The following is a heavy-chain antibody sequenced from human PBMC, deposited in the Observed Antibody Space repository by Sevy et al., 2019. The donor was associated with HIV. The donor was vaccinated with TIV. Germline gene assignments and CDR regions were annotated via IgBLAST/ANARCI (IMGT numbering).Heavy chain of an antibody. CDR1: GGSVSRGGYY. V-gene: IGHV4-31*03. Sequence: SETLSLTCTVSGGSVSRGGYYWSWIRQHPGKGLEWIGYIYYSGSTYYNPSLKSRVTISVDTSKNQFSLKLSSVTAADTAVYYCAAVDTAMVTTAFDIWGQGTMVTVSS. J-gene: IGHJ3*02. D-gene: IGHD5-18*01. CDR3: AAVDTAMVTTAFDI. CDR2: IYYSGST.